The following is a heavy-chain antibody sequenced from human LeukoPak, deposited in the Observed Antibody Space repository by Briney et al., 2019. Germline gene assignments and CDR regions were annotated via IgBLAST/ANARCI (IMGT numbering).Heavy chain of an antibody. D-gene: IGHD1-7*01. CDR2: IWYDASNK. Sequence: GGSLRLSCAASGFTFSAYAMSWVRQAPGKGLEWVAVIWYDASNKYYVDSVKGRFTISRDNSKNTLYLQMNSLRDDDTAVYYCVRGVGVSRFNYLDPWGQGTLVIVSS. V-gene: IGHV3-33*08. J-gene: IGHJ5*02. CDR1: GFTFSAYA. CDR3: VRGVGVSRFNYLDP.